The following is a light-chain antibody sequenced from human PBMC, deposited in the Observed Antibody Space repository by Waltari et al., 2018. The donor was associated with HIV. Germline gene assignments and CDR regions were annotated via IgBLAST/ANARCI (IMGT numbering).Light chain of an antibody. Sequence: SVLTQPPSASGTPGQRFTISCSGGCSNIGHNYVSWSQHPPGAAPKLLIYRNVQRPSGVPDRFSGSKSGSSASLAISGLRSEDEAVYYCSTWDDRLSDRVFGGGTKLTVL. CDR2: RNV. CDR1: CSNIGHNY. CDR3: STWDDRLSDRV. V-gene: IGLV1-47*01. J-gene: IGLJ3*02.